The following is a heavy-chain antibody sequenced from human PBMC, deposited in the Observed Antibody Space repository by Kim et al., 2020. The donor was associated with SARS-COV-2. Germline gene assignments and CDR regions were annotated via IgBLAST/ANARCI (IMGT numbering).Heavy chain of an antibody. CDR2: INAANGDT. J-gene: IGHJ6*02. Sequence: ASVKVSCKASGYGFSDSNIHWVRQAPGQRLEWMGRINAANGDTKYSQKFQGRVTLTRDTFATTAYMELRSLRSEDTSVYYCAKRSRYTFHGMDVWGQGTT. CDR1: GYGFSDSN. D-gene: IGHD5-18*01. V-gene: IGHV1-3*01. CDR3: AKRSRYTFHGMDV.